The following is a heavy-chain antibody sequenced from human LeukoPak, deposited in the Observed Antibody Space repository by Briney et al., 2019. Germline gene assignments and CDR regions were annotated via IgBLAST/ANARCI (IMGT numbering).Heavy chain of an antibody. CDR1: GFTFSSYS. CDR2: ISGSSSYI. J-gene: IGHJ3*02. Sequence: GGSLRLSCAASGFTFSSYSLNWVRQAPGKGLEWVSSISGSSSYIYYADSVKGRFTISRHNAKNSLYLQMNSLRAEDTAVYYCARVPAGVIVMKDAFDIWGQGTMVTVSS. D-gene: IGHD3-16*02. V-gene: IGHV3-21*01. CDR3: ARVPAGVIVMKDAFDI.